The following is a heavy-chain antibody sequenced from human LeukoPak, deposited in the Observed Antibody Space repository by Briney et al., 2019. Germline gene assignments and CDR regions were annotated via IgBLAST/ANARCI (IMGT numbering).Heavy chain of an antibody. CDR1: GFTLSNYD. J-gene: IGHJ5*02. D-gene: IGHD2-2*01. CDR2: ISLGSRYI. Sequence: PGGSLRLSCAASGFTLSNYDMNWVRQAPGKGLEWVSSISLGSRYIYYKDSVRGRFTISRDDAKNSLYLEMNSLRAEDTAVYYCARADCSSSTCYLRRSWFDPWGQGTLVTVSS. CDR3: ARADCSSSTCYLRRSWFDP. V-gene: IGHV3-21*01.